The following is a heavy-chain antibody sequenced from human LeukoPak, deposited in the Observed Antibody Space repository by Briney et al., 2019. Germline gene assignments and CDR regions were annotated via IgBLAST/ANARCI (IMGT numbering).Heavy chain of an antibody. CDR3: ARIPSSWSYFDY. CDR2: ISGSGGDT. J-gene: IGHJ4*02. Sequence: GSLLLSCAAAGFPFNNYAMNWVRQAPGKGVGGVSTISGSGGDTYYADSVKGRFTISRENSKNTLYLQMNSLGAEDTAVYYCARIPSSWSYFDYWGQGTLVTVAS. V-gene: IGHV3-23*01. CDR1: GFPFNNYA. D-gene: IGHD6-13*01.